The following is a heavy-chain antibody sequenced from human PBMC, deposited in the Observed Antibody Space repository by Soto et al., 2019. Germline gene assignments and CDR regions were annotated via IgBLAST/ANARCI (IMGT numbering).Heavy chain of an antibody. J-gene: IGHJ4*02. V-gene: IGHV1-69*01. CDR1: GGVFSSFA. CDR3: ARGPGNSAMITTFDY. D-gene: IGHD5-18*01. Sequence: QVQLVQSGAEVKKPGSSVKVSCKSSGGVFSSFAISWVRQAPGQGLEWMGGIIPVFGTANYAQKFQGRATITADESTSTGYMELSGLRSDDTAVYYCARGPGNSAMITTFDYWGQGTLVTVSS. CDR2: IIPVFGTA.